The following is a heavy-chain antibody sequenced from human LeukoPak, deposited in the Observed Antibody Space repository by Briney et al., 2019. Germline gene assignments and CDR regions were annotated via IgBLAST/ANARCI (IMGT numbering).Heavy chain of an antibody. CDR2: IKQDGSEK. V-gene: IGHV3-7*01. CDR1: GFSFIDYS. Sequence: GGSLRLSCAASGFSFIDYSMSWVRQAPGKGLEWVANIKQDGSEKYYVDSVKGRFTISRDNAKNSLYLQMNSLRAEDTAVYYCATTPTDYDFWSGYSDGFDYWGQGTLVTVSS. CDR3: ATTPTDYDFWSGYSDGFDY. J-gene: IGHJ4*02. D-gene: IGHD3-3*01.